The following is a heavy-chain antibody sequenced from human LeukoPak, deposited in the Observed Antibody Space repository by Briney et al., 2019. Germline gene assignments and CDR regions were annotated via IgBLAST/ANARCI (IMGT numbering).Heavy chain of an antibody. CDR3: AKDSGSKGYSFYYMDV. D-gene: IGHD2-15*01. V-gene: IGHV3-48*03. Sequence: GGSLRLSCAASGFTFSSYEMNWVRQAPGKGLEWVSYISSSGSTIYYADSVKGRFTISRDNSKNTLYLQMNSLRAEDTAVYYCAKDSGSKGYSFYYMDVWGKGTTVTVSS. J-gene: IGHJ6*03. CDR1: GFTFSSYE. CDR2: ISSSGSTI.